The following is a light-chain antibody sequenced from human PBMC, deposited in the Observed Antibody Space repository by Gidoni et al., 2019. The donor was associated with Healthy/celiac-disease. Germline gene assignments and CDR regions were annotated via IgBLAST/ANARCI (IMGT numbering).Light chain of an antibody. Sequence: DIQMTQSPSSLSASVGDRVNITCRASQSISSYLNWYQQKPGKAPKLLIYAAASLQSGVPSRFSGSGSGTDFTLTISSLQPEDFATYYCQQSYSTPVTFXXXTKLEIK. CDR3: QQSYSTPVT. V-gene: IGKV1-39*01. CDR1: QSISSY. CDR2: AAA. J-gene: IGKJ2*01.